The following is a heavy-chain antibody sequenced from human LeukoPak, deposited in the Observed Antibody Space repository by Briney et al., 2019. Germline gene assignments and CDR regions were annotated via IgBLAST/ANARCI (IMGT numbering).Heavy chain of an antibody. CDR3: ARAPSGRRGYDY. V-gene: IGHV4-34*01. Sequence: PSETLSLTCAVYGGSFSGYYWSWIRQPPGKGLEWIGEINHSGSTNYNPSLKSRVTISVDTSKSQFSLKLSSVTAADTAVYYCARAPSGRRGYDYWGQGTLVTVSS. CDR1: GGSFSGYY. D-gene: IGHD3-10*01. J-gene: IGHJ4*02. CDR2: INHSGST.